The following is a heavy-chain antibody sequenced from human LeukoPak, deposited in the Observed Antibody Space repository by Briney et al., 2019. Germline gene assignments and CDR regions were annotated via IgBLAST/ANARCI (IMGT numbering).Heavy chain of an antibody. CDR1: GGTFSSYA. CDR2: IIPIFGTA. V-gene: IGHV1-69*01. J-gene: IGHJ5*02. Sequence: ASVKVSCKASGGTFSSYAISWVRQAPGQGLEWMGGIIPIFGTANYAQKFQGRVTITADESTSTAYMELSSLRSEDTAVYYCASTPEVGGSPHWFDPWGQGTLVTVSS. CDR3: ASTPEVGGSPHWFDP. D-gene: IGHD1-26*01.